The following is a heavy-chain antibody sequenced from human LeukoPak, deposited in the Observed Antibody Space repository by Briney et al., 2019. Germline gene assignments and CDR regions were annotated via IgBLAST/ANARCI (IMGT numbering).Heavy chain of an antibody. CDR1: GYTFTSYA. Sequence: GASVKVSFKASGYTFTSYAMHWVRQAPGQRLEWMGWINAGNGNTKYSQKFQGRVTITRDTSASTAYMELSSLRSEDTAVYYCARPSIAAAGISFDYWGQGTLVTVSS. CDR2: INAGNGNT. CDR3: ARPSIAAAGISFDY. V-gene: IGHV1-3*01. D-gene: IGHD6-13*01. J-gene: IGHJ4*02.